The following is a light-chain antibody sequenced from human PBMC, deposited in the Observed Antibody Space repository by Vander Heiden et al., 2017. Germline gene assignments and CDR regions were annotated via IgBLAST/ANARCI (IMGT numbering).Light chain of an antibody. J-gene: IGLJ2*01. CDR3: SSYVGSGTFEGVV. Sequence: QSALTQPASVSGSPGQSITISCTGTSSDVGSYNLVSWYQHHPGKTPKLMIYEVSKRPSGGSNRFSGSKSGNTASLTISGLQAEDEADYYCSSYVGSGTFEGVVFGGGTKLTVL. CDR1: SSDVGSYNL. CDR2: EVS. V-gene: IGLV2-23*02.